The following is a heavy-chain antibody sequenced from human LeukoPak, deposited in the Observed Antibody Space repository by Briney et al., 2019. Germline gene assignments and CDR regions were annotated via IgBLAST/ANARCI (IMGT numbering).Heavy chain of an antibody. CDR1: GFAFSGSA. D-gene: IGHD1-26*01. Sequence: GGSPRLSCAASGFAFSGSAIHWVRQSSGKGLEWGGEIDKKDKGYATATAYAASVKGWLTISRDDSINTAYLQMKSLKTEDTALYYCTRDSGTYNWFDPWGQGTLVTVSS. V-gene: IGHV3-73*01. CDR3: TRDSGTYNWFDP. CDR2: IDKKDKGYATAT. J-gene: IGHJ5*02.